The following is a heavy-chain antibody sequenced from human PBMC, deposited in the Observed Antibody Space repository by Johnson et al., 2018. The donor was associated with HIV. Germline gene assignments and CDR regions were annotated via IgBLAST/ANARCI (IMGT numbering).Heavy chain of an antibody. J-gene: IGHJ3*02. Sequence: VQLVESGGGLVQPGGSLRLSCAASGFTFSSYAMSWVRQAPGKGLEWVSALSGTGDSTYYADSVKGRFTISRDNAKNSLYLKMNSLRAEDTAVYYCAREGVWWGAFDIWGQGTMVTVSS. CDR3: AREGVWWGAFDI. CDR2: LSGTGDST. D-gene: IGHD2-21*01. CDR1: GFTFSSYA. V-gene: IGHV3-23*04.